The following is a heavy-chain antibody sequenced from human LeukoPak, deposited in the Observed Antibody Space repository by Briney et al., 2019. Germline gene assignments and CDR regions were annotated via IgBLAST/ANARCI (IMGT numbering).Heavy chain of an antibody. Sequence: SETLSLSCTVSGGSISSYYFSWIRQPPGKGLEWIGYIYYSGSTNYNPSLKSRVTISVDTSKNQFSLKLSSVTAADTAVYYCARESGSWSAFDYWGQGTLVTVSS. J-gene: IGHJ4*02. V-gene: IGHV4-59*01. CDR2: IYYSGST. CDR3: ARESGSWSAFDY. D-gene: IGHD6-13*01. CDR1: GGSISSYY.